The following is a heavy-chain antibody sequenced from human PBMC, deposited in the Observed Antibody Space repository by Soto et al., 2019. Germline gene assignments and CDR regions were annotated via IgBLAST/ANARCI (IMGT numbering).Heavy chain of an antibody. D-gene: IGHD3-10*01. CDR3: AKDKSGSPYYYYGMDV. Sequence: GGSLRLSCAASGFTFDDYGMSWVRQAPGKGLEWVANIKQDGSEKYYVDSVKGRFTISRDNAKNTLYLQMNSLRAEDTAVYYCAKDKSGSPYYYYGMDVWGQGTTVTVSS. CDR2: IKQDGSEK. J-gene: IGHJ6*02. V-gene: IGHV3-7*05. CDR1: GFTFDDYG.